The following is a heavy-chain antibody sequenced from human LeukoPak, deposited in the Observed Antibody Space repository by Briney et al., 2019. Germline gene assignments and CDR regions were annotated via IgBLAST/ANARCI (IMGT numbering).Heavy chain of an antibody. CDR3: ARTPITGDGYYFDY. Sequence: SETLSLTCTVSGGSISSGGYYWRWIRQHPGKGLEWIGYIYYSGSTYYNPSLKSRVTISVDTSKNQFSLKLSSVTAADTAVYYCARTPITGDGYYFDYWGQGTLVTVSS. CDR2: IYYSGST. D-gene: IGHD7-27*01. J-gene: IGHJ4*02. V-gene: IGHV4-31*03. CDR1: GGSISSGGYY.